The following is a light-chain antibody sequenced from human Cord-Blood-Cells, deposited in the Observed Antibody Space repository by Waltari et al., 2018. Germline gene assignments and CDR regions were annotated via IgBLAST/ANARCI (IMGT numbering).Light chain of an antibody. CDR1: ALPKQY. CDR3: QSADSSGTYL. V-gene: IGLV3-25*03. Sequence: SYELTQPPSVSVSPGQTARITCSGDALPKQYAYWYQQKPGQAPVLVIYKDRERPSGIPERFSGSSSGTTVTSTISGVQAEDEADYYCQSADSSGTYLFGGGTKQTVL. CDR2: KDR. J-gene: IGLJ3*02.